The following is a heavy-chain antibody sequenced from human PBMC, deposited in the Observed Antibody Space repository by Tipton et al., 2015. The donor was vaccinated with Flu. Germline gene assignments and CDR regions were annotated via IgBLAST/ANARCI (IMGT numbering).Heavy chain of an antibody. CDR2: IKQDGSEK. J-gene: IGHJ5*02. Sequence: SLRLSCAASGFTFSSYWMSWVRQAPGKGLEWVANIKQDGSEKYYVDSVKGRFTISRDNAKNSLYLQMNSLRAEDTAVYYCAGEGYYYDSSGYCSWGQGTLVTVSS. CDR3: AGEGYYYDSSGYCS. CDR1: GFTFSSYW. V-gene: IGHV3-7*03. D-gene: IGHD3-22*01.